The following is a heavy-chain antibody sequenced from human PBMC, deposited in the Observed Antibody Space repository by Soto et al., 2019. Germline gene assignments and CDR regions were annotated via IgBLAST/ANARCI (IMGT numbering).Heavy chain of an antibody. CDR2: IDPSDSYT. Sequence: PGESLKISCKGSGYSFTSYWISWVRQMPGKGLEWMGRIDPSDSYTNYSPSFQGHVTISADKSISTAYLQWSSLKASDTARDYGLSGLLLDFDYWGQGTLVTVSS. D-gene: IGHD3-22*01. CDR3: LSGLLLDFDY. J-gene: IGHJ4*02. CDR1: GYSFTSYW. V-gene: IGHV5-10-1*01.